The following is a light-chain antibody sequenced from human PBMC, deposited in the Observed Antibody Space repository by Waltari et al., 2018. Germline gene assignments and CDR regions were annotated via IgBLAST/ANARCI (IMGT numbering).Light chain of an antibody. Sequence: LALVPQKPGQAPRSVSYGASSRAAGNPDRFSGSRSGTGFTVTIRRLGHEDCAGYYCQQYGSSMLYSFGQGTKLEIK. V-gene: IGKV3-20*01. J-gene: IGKJ2*03. CDR3: QQYGSSMLYS. CDR2: GAS.